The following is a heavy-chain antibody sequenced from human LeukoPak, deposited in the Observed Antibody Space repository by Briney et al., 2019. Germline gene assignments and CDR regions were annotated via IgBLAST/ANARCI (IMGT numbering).Heavy chain of an antibody. CDR1: GYTFTSYG. V-gene: IGHV1-18*01. D-gene: IGHD2-2*01. CDR2: ISAYNGNT. J-gene: IGHJ5*02. Sequence: ASVKVSCKASGYTFTSYGIGWVRQAPGQGLEWMGWISAYNGNTDYAQNFQGRVTMTTDTSTTTAYMELRSLRSDDTAVYYCVRDCSSSSCYYYPWGQGTLVTVSS. CDR3: VRDCSSSSCYYYP.